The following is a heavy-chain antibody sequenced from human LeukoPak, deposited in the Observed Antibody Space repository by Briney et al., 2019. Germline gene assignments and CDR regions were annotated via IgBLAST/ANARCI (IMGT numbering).Heavy chain of an antibody. J-gene: IGHJ5*02. CDR3: AGEGQQLVNWSDP. CDR1: GYIFTDYY. D-gene: IGHD6-13*01. Sequence: ASVKVSCKASGYIFTDYYMHWVRQAPGQELGWMGRINPNSGGTNYAQKFQGRVTMTRDTSISTAYTELSSLRSEDTATYYCAGEGQQLVNWSDPWGQGTLVTVSS. CDR2: INPNSGGT. V-gene: IGHV1/OR15-1*02.